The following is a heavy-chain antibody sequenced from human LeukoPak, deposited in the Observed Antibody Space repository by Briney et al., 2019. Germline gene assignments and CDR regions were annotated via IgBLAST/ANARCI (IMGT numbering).Heavy chain of an antibody. D-gene: IGHD5-24*01. CDR3: ARHQGSLQCEY. CDR2: IYAAET. V-gene: IGHV4-4*07. CDR1: GASISDYY. Sequence: SETLSLTCSVSGASISDYYWRWLRQSAGKGLEWIGRIYAAETDFNTSLKSGLTMSMETSKNQFSLKLRSVTAADTPVYYCARHQGSLQCEYCGQGTLVTVSS. J-gene: IGHJ4*02.